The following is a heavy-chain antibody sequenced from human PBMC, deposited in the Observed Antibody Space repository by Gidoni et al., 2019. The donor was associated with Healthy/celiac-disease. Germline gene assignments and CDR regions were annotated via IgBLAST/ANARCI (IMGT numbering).Heavy chain of an antibody. Sequence: EVQLVESGGGLVQPGGPLRLSCAASGFNFSSYDMHWVRQATGKGLEWVSDIGTAGDTYYPGSVKGRFTISRENAKNTLYLQMNSLRAGDTAVYYCARGGSSWIPYYYYGMDVWGQGTTVTVSS. V-gene: IGHV3-13*01. CDR3: ARGGSSWIPYYYYGMDV. D-gene: IGHD6-13*01. J-gene: IGHJ6*02. CDR1: GFNFSSYD. CDR2: IGTAGDT.